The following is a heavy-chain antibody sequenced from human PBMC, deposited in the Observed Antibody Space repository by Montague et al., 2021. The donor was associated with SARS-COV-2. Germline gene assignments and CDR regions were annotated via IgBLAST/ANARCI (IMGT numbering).Heavy chain of an antibody. Sequence: CAISGDSVSRHNPAWDWIRQSPSRGLGWLGRTYYGSSWNTDYAVSVKSRITISPDTSKNQFSLHLNSVTPEDTAVYYCSRGWNYAFDIWSQGTMVTVPS. CDR3: SRGWNYAFDI. CDR1: GDSVSRHNPA. CDR2: TYYGSSWNT. V-gene: IGHV6-1*01. J-gene: IGHJ3*02. D-gene: IGHD1-7*01.